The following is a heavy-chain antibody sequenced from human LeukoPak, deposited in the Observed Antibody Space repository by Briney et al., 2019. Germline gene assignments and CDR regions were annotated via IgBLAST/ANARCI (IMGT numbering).Heavy chain of an antibody. V-gene: IGHV3-20*04. CDR1: GFTFDDYG. J-gene: IGHJ4*02. D-gene: IGHD3-22*01. Sequence: GGSLRLSCAASGFTFDDYGLTWVRQAPGKGLEWVSSINWNGGNTGYADSVKGRFTISRDNAKNSLYLQMNSLRAEDTAVYYCAKEGVYDSSGYSLYYFDNWGQGTLVTVSS. CDR3: AKEGVYDSSGYSLYYFDN. CDR2: INWNGGNT.